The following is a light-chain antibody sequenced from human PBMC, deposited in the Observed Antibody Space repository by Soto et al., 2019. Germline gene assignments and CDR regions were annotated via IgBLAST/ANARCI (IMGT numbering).Light chain of an antibody. J-gene: IGKJ5*01. CDR1: QSISSW. V-gene: IGKV1-5*03. CDR3: QQYTSYPSIT. CDR2: KAS. Sequence: DIQMTQSPSTLSASVGDRVTITCRASQSISSWLAWYQQKPGKAPKLLIYKASSLRSGVPSRFSGSRSGTEFTLTSSSLQPDDFATYYCQQYTSYPSITFGQGTRLEIK.